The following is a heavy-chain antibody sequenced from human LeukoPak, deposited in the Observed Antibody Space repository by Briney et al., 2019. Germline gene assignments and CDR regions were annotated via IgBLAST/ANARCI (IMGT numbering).Heavy chain of an antibody. CDR2: INHSGST. J-gene: IGHJ5*02. V-gene: IGHV4-34*01. Sequence: RTSETLSLTCAVYGGSFSGYYWSWIRQPPGKGLEWIGEINHSGSTNYNPSLKSRVTISVDTSKNQFSLKLSSVTAADTAVCYCATSVVVVTANWFDPWGQGTLVTVSS. CDR3: ATSVVVVTANWFDP. CDR1: GGSFSGYY. D-gene: IGHD2-21*02.